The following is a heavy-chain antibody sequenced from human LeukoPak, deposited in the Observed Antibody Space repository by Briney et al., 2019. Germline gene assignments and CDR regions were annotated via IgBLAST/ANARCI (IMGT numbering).Heavy chain of an antibody. D-gene: IGHD3-3*01. Sequence: ASVKVSCKASGYTFTSYGISWVRQAPGQGLEWMGWISAYNGNTNYAQKLQGRVNMTTDTSTSTAYMELRSLRSDDTAVYYCARVIGPSITIFGVVIPGYYYYYMDVWGKGTTVTVSS. V-gene: IGHV1-18*01. CDR1: GYTFTSYG. CDR3: ARVIGPSITIFGVVIPGYYYYYMDV. J-gene: IGHJ6*03. CDR2: ISAYNGNT.